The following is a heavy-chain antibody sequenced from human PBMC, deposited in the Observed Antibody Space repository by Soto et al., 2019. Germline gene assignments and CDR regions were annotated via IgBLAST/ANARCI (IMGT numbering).Heavy chain of an antibody. J-gene: IGHJ4*02. CDR2: ISSRTGYT. D-gene: IGHD5-12*01. V-gene: IGHV3-11*06. CDR3: ARSDIVATAAFDY. CDR1: GFTFRDYY. Sequence: PGGSLRLSCAASGFTFRDYYMCWIRQAPGKGLERVSYISSRTGYTNYADSVKGRFTISRDNSKNTLYLQMNSLRAEDTAVYYCARSDIVATAAFDYWGQGTLVTVSS.